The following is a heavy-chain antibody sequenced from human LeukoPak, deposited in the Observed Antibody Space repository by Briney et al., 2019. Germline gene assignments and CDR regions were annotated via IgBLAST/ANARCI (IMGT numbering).Heavy chain of an antibody. CDR1: GGTFSSYA. D-gene: IGHD3-9*01. CDR2: IIPIFGTA. CDR3: ARGPRGYFDWFEYYYYYMDV. Sequence: TGPPVKVSCKASGGTFSSYAISWVRQAPGQGLEWMGGIIPIFGTANYAQKFQGRVTITADKSTSTAYMELSSLRSEDTAVYYCARGPRGYFDWFEYYYYYMDVWGKGTTVTISS. V-gene: IGHV1-69*06. J-gene: IGHJ6*03.